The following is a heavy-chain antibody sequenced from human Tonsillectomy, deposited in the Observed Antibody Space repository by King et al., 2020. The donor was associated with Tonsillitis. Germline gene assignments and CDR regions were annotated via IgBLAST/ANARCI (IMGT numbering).Heavy chain of an antibody. CDR1: GFTFRCYS. J-gene: IGHJ4*02. V-gene: IGHV3-21*01. Sequence: VQLVESGGGLVKPGGSLRLSCAASGFTFRCYSMNWVRQAPGKGLEWVSSISSSSSYIYYADSVKGRFTSTRHNAKNSLYLQMNSLRAEDTAVYYCARDPGPDYWGQGTLVTVSS. CDR2: ISSSSSYI. CDR3: ARDPGPDY.